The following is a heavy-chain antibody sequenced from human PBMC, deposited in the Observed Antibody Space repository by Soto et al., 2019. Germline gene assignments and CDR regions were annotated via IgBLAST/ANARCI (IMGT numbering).Heavy chain of an antibody. CDR2: INAGNGNT. CDR3: ARVGAAAGPYYFDY. Sequence: ASVKVSCKASGYTFTNYAMHWVRQAPGQRLEWMGWINAGNGNTKYSQKFQGRVTITRDTSASTAYMELSSLRSEDTAVYYCARVGAAAGPYYFDYWGQGTLVTVS. J-gene: IGHJ4*02. CDR1: GYTFTNYA. D-gene: IGHD6-13*01. V-gene: IGHV1-3*01.